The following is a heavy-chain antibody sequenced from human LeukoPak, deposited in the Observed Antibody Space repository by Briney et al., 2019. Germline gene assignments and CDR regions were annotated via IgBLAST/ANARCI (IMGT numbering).Heavy chain of an antibody. D-gene: IGHD2-2*01. CDR2: INPNSGGT. CDR1: GYTFIGYF. V-gene: IGHV1-2*06. CDR3: ARDHEDCSSASCYD. Sequence: ASVKVSCKASGYTFIGYFMNWVRQAPGQGLERVGRINPNSGGTNYAQKFQGRVTMTRDTSISTAYMELSRLRSDDTAVYYCARDHEDCSSASCYDWGQGTLVTVSS. J-gene: IGHJ4*02.